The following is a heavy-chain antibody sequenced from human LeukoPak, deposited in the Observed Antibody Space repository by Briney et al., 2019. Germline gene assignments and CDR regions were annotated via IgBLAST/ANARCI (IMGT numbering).Heavy chain of an antibody. CDR1: GYTFTGYY. CDR3: ARDRDGSYSEYYFDY. Sequence: ASVKVSCKASGYTFTGYYMHWVRQAPGQGLEWMGWINPNSGGTNYAQKFQGRVTMTRDTSISTAYMELSRLRSDDTAVYYCARDRDGSYSEYYFDYRGQGTLVTVSS. V-gene: IGHV1-2*02. D-gene: IGHD1-26*01. CDR2: INPNSGGT. J-gene: IGHJ4*02.